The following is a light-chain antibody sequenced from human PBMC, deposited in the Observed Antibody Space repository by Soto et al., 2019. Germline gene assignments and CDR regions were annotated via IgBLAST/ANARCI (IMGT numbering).Light chain of an antibody. CDR2: GAL. Sequence: EIVLTQSPATLSLSPGRRATLSCRSSPSVTNYLAWYQQKPGQPPRLLIYGALNRAAGIPARFSGSGSGTDFTLTISSLEPEDSAVYYCQQRHMWPITFGQGTRLE. CDR3: QQRHMWPIT. J-gene: IGKJ5*01. CDR1: PSVTNY. V-gene: IGKV3-11*01.